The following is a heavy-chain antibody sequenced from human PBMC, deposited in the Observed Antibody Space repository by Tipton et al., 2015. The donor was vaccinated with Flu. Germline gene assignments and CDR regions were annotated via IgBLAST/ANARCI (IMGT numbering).Heavy chain of an antibody. CDR2: IYYSGST. CDR1: GGSISSDY. Sequence: TLSLTCTVSGGSISSDYWSWIRQPPGKGLEWIGYIYYSGSTNYNPSLKSRVTISVDTSKNQFSLKLSSVTAADTAVYYCARGRGIAAAGPCDYWGQGTLVTVSS. D-gene: IGHD6-13*01. CDR3: ARGRGIAAAGPCDY. V-gene: IGHV4-59*01. J-gene: IGHJ4*02.